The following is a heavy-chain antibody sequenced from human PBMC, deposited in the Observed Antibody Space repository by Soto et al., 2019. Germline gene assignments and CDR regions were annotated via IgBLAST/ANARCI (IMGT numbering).Heavy chain of an antibody. V-gene: IGHV3-33*01. D-gene: IGHD6-19*01. CDR2: IWYDGSNK. CDR3: ARGDQWLVPGDY. Sequence: GGSLRLSCAASGFTFSSYGMHWVRQAPGKGLEWVAVIWYDGSNKYYADSVKGRFTISRDNSKNTLYLQMNSLRAEDTAVYYCARGDQWLVPGDYWGQGTLVTVSS. J-gene: IGHJ4*02. CDR1: GFTFSSYG.